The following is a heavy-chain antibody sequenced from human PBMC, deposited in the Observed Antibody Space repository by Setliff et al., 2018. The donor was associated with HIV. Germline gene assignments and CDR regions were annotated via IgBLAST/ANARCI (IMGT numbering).Heavy chain of an antibody. Sequence: PSETLSLTCAVYGASFSGYYWSWIRQPPGKGLEWIGEINLSRSTNYNPSLKSRVTISVDTSKNQFSLKLSSVTAADTAVYYCASRVYYYDDSATLREEGFVPWGQGTLVTVSS. CDR1: GASFSGYY. CDR3: ASRVYYYDDSATLREEGFVP. D-gene: IGHD3-22*01. J-gene: IGHJ5*02. V-gene: IGHV4-34*01. CDR2: INLSRST.